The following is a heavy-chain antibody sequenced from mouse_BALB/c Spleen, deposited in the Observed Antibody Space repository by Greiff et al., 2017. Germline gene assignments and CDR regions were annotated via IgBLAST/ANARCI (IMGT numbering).Heavy chain of an antibody. D-gene: IGHD2-4*01. CDR1: GFTFSSYG. CDR2: ISSGGSYT. J-gene: IGHJ4*01. Sequence: EVQLVESGGDLVKPGGSLKLSCAASGFTFSSYGMSWVRQTPDKRLEWVATISSGGSYTYYPDSVKGRFTISRDNAKNTLYLQMSSLKSEDTAMYYCARHKDDYDEGYYAMDYWGQGTSVTVSS. V-gene: IGHV5-6*01. CDR3: ARHKDDYDEGYYAMDY.